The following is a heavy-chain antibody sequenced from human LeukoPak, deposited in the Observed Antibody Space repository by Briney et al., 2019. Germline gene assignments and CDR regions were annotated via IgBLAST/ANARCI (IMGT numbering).Heavy chain of an antibody. Sequence: GGSLRLSCAGSGFTFSSYAMHWVRQAPGKGLEWVAVISYDGSNKYYADSVKGRFTISRDNSKNTLYLQMNSLRAEDTAMYYCARGILGSPGNYYYYYGMDVWGQGTTVTVSS. CDR1: GFTFSSYA. V-gene: IGHV3-30-3*01. CDR2: ISYDGSNK. J-gene: IGHJ6*02. CDR3: ARGILGSPGNYYYYYGMDV. D-gene: IGHD2-15*01.